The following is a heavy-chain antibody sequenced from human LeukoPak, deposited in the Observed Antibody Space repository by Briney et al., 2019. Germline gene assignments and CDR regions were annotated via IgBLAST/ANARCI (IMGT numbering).Heavy chain of an antibody. V-gene: IGHV3-7*01. CDR1: GFTFSSYW. D-gene: IGHD1-1*01. Sequence: PGGSLRLSCAASGFTFSSYWMNWLRQAPGKGLECVANIKQDGSEKYYVVSVKGRFTISRDNAKNSLYLQMNSLRAEDTAVYYCARWGLYNWNSLDYWGQGTLVTVSS. J-gene: IGHJ4*02. CDR2: IKQDGSEK. CDR3: ARWGLYNWNSLDY.